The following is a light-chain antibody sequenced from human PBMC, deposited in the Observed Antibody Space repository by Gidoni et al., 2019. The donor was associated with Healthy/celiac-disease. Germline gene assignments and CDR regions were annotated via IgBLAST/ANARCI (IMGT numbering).Light chain of an antibody. Sequence: AIRMIQSPSSFSASTGDRVTITCRASQSISSYLAWYQQKPGKAPKLLIYAASTLQSGVPSRFSGSGSGTDFTLTISCLQSEDFATYYCQQYYSYPFTFGPGTKVDIK. V-gene: IGKV1-8*01. J-gene: IGKJ3*01. CDR3: QQYYSYPFT. CDR1: QSISSY. CDR2: AAS.